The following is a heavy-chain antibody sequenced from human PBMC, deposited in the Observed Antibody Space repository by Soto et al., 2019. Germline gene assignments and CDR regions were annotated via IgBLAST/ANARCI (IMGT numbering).Heavy chain of an antibody. CDR2: ISYDGSNK. CDR3: ARGYYDFWSGYYEVGY. Sequence: GGSLRLSCAASGFTFSSYGMHWVRQAPGKGLEWVAVISYDGSNKYYADSVKGRFTISRDNSKNTLYLQMNSLRAEDTAVYYCARGYYDFWSGYYEVGYWGQGTLVTVSS. CDR1: GFTFSSYG. V-gene: IGHV3-30*03. D-gene: IGHD3-3*01. J-gene: IGHJ4*02.